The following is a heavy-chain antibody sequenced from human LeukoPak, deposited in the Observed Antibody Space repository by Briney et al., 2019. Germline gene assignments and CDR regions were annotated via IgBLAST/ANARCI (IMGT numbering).Heavy chain of an antibody. CDR3: ARTVFLEWLWVTFDY. V-gene: IGHV4-59*01. CDR1: GFTFSDYY. CDR2: IYYSGST. D-gene: IGHD3-3*01. J-gene: IGHJ4*02. Sequence: PGGSLRLSCAASGFTFSDYYMSWIRQAPGKGLEWIGYIYYSGSTNYNPSLKSRVTISVDTSKNQFSLKLSSVTAADTAVYYCARTVFLEWLWVTFDYWGQGTLVTVSS.